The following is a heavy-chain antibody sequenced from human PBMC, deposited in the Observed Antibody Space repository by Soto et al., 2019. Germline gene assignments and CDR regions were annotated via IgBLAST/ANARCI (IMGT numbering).Heavy chain of an antibody. CDR3: ARAVAVAADFDY. CDR1: GYTFTGYA. Sequence: ASVKVSCKASGYTFTGYAMHWVRQAHGQRLEWMGWINAGNGNTKYSQKFQGRVTITRDTSASTAYMELSSLRSEDTAVYYCARAVAVAADFDYWGQGTLVTSPQ. D-gene: IGHD6-19*01. V-gene: IGHV1-3*01. J-gene: IGHJ4*02. CDR2: INAGNGNT.